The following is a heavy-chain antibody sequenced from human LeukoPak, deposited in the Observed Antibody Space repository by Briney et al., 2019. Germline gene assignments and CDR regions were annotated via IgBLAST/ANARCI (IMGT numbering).Heavy chain of an antibody. V-gene: IGHV4-59*08. D-gene: IGHD6-6*01. J-gene: IGHJ4*02. CDR3: ARHVPRPRHYFDY. CDR2: IYYSGST. CDR1: GGSISSYY. Sequence: SETLSLTCTVSGGSISSYYWSWIRQPPGKGLEWIGYIYYSGSTNYNPSLKSRVTISVDTSKNQFSLKLSSVTAADTAVYYCARHVPRPRHYFDYWGQGTLVTVSS.